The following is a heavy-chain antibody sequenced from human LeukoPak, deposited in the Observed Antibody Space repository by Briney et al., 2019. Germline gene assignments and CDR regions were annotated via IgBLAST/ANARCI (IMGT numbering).Heavy chain of an antibody. CDR2: ISSSSSYI. J-gene: IGHJ4*02. Sequence: PGGSLRLSCAASGFTFSSYSMNWVRQAPGKGLEWVSSISSSSSYIYYADSVKGRFTISRDNAKNSLYLQMNSLRAEDTAVYYCARDLWYYDFWSGYHDYWGQGTLVTVSS. V-gene: IGHV3-21*01. CDR3: ARDLWYYDFWSGYHDY. D-gene: IGHD3-3*01. CDR1: GFTFSSYS.